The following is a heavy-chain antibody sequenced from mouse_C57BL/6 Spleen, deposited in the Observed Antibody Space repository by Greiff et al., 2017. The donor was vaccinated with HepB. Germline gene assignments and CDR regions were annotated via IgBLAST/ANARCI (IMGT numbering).Heavy chain of an antibody. CDR2: INYDGSST. J-gene: IGHJ2*01. D-gene: IGHD2-3*01. Sequence: EVMLVESEGGLVQPGSSMKLSCTASGFTFSDYYMAWVRQVPEKGLEWVANINYDGSSTYYLDSLKSRFIISRDNAKNILYLQMSSLKSEDTATYYCARGGIYDGYYGPDYWGQGTTLTVSS. CDR3: ARGGIYDGYYGPDY. V-gene: IGHV5-16*01. CDR1: GFTFSDYY.